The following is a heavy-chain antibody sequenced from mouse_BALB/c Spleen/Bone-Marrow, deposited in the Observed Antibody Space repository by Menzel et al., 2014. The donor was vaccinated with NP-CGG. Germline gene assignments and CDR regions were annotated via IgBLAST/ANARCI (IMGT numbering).Heavy chain of an antibody. D-gene: IGHD1-1*01. CDR1: GYTFTSYD. CDR3: SRVGSCSYGAYRYFDF. CDR2: IYPGDGST. J-gene: IGHJ1*01. V-gene: IGHV1S33*01. Sequence: LQQSGPELVEPGALVKISCRASGYTFTSYDINWVKQRPGQGLEWIGWIYPGDGSTMYNEKFKGKATLTADKSSSTVYLQLSSLTSVNSAFYFYSRVGSCSYGAYRYFDFWGEGTTVTVSS.